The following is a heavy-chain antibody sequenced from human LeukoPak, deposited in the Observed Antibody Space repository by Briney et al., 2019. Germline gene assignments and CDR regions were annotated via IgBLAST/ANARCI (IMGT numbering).Heavy chain of an antibody. CDR1: GFTVSSNY. J-gene: IGHJ5*02. V-gene: IGHV3-23*01. D-gene: IGHD2-15*01. CDR3: AKRVDPRGGAWFDP. CDR2: ISGSGGST. Sequence: GGSLRLSCAASGFTVSSNYMSWVRQAPGKGLEWVSAISGSGGSTYYADSVKGRFTISRDNSKNTLYLQMNSLRAEDTAVYYCAKRVDPRGGAWFDPWGQGTLVTVSS.